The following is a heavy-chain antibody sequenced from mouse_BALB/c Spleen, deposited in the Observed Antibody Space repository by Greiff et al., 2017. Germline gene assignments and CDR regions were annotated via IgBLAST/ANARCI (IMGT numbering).Heavy chain of an antibody. J-gene: IGHJ4*01. V-gene: IGHV14-1*02. CDR1: GFNINDYY. CDR3: ARSRDDGDALDY. D-gene: IGHD2-13*01. Sequence: EVQLVESGAELVRPGALVKLSCKASGFNINDYYMHWVKQRPEQGLEWIGWIDPENGNTIYDPKFQGKASITADTSSNTAYLQLSSLTSEDTAVYSCARSRDDGDALDYWGQGTSVTVSS. CDR2: IDPENGNT.